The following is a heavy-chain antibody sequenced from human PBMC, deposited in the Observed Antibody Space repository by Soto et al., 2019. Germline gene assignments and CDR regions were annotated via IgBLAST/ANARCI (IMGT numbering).Heavy chain of an antibody. CDR2: IYSGGST. J-gene: IGHJ6*03. V-gene: IGHV3-53*04. CDR1: GFSVGSNY. CDR3: AREYSSDYYYYMDV. D-gene: IGHD2-15*01. Sequence: PGGSLRLSCAASGFSVGSNYMSWVRQAPGKGLEWVSVIYSGGSTYYADSVKGRFTISRHNSKNTLYLQMNSLRAEDTAVYYCAREYSSDYYYYMDVWGKGTTVTVSS.